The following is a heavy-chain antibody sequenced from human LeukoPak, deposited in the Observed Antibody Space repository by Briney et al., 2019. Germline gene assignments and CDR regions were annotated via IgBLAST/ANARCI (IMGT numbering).Heavy chain of an antibody. CDR3: GRVGRGESWEDY. CDR1: GFSFTSHW. CDR2: IKEDGRLQ. J-gene: IGHJ4*02. D-gene: IGHD1-26*01. V-gene: IGHV3-7*01. Sequence: AGGSLRLSCAASGFSFTSHWMTWLRQAPGKGLEWVAHIKEDGRLQYYVDSVKGRFTVSRDNAQNSLFLQMHSLRAEDTAVYYCGRVGRGESWEDYWGQGTLVTVSS.